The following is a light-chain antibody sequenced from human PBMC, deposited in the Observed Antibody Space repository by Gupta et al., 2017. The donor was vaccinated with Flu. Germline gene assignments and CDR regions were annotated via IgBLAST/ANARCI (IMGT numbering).Light chain of an antibody. CDR2: WAS. CDR3: QQYYSIPYS. J-gene: IGKJ2*03. CDR1: QNILHSSNNQNY. V-gene: IGKV4-1*01. Sequence: DIVMTQSPDSLAVSLGERATINCKSSQNILHSSNNQNYLAWFQHKPGQPPKLLIYWASARESGVPDRFSGSGSGTDFTLTISSLQAEDVAVYYCQQYYSIPYSFGQGTKLEIK.